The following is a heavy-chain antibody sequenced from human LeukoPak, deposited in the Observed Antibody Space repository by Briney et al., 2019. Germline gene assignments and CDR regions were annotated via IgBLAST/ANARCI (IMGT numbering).Heavy chain of an antibody. CDR3: ARRFNSYGYYYMDV. CDR1: GGSISSYY. CDR2: IYTSGST. D-gene: IGHD5-18*01. J-gene: IGHJ6*03. V-gene: IGHV4-4*07. Sequence: SETLSLTCTVSGGSISSYYWSWIRQPAGKGLEWIGRIYTSGSTNYNPSLKSRVTMSVDTSKNQLSLKLSSVTAADTAVYYCARRFNSYGYYYMDVWGKGTTVTVSS.